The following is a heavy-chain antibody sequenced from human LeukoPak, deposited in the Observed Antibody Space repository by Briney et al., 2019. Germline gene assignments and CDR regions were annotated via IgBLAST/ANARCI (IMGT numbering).Heavy chain of an antibody. CDR1: GFTFSSYG. J-gene: IGHJ4*02. D-gene: IGHD5-12*01. CDR2: ISGSGGST. Sequence: GGSLRLSCAASGFTFSSYGMHWVRQAPGKGLEWVSAISGSGGSTYYADSVKGRFTISRDNSKNTLFLQMDSLRAEDTAVYYCAKDLAATTGNYFDYWGQGTLVTVSS. V-gene: IGHV3-23*01. CDR3: AKDLAATTGNYFDY.